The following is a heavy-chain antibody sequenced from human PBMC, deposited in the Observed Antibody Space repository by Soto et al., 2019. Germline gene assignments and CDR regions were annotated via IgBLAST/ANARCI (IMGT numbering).Heavy chain of an antibody. D-gene: IGHD5-18*01. CDR3: AKDPGYSYGYGYYYYGMDV. CDR1: GFTFSSYG. CDR2: ISYDGSNK. J-gene: IGHJ6*02. V-gene: IGHV3-30*18. Sequence: GGSLRLSCAASGFTFSSYGMHWVRQAPGKGLEWVAVISYDGSNKYYADSVKGRFTISRDNSKNTLYLQMNSLRAEDTAVYYCAKDPGYSYGYGYYYYGMDVWGQGTTVTVSS.